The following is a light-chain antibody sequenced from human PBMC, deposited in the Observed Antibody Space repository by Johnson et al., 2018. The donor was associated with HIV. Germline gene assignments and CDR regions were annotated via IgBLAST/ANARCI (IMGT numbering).Light chain of an antibody. CDR3: GTWDSSLSAGGV. CDR2: ENN. Sequence: QSMLTQPPSVSAAPGQKVTISCSGSSSNIGNNYVSWYQHLPGTAPKLLIYENNKRPSGIPDRFSGSKSATSATLGITGLQTGDEADYYCGTWDSSLSAGGVFGTGTKVTVL. V-gene: IGLV1-51*02. J-gene: IGLJ1*01. CDR1: SSNIGNNY.